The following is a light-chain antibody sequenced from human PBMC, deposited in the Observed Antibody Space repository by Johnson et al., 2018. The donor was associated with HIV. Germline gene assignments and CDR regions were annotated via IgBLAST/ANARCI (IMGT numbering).Light chain of an antibody. V-gene: IGLV1-51*01. Sequence: QSVLTQPPSVSAAPGQTVTISCSGSSSNIGNNYVSWYQQLPGTVPKLLIYDNNKRPSGIPDRFSGSKSGTSATLGITGLQTGDEADYYCGTWDSSLSAYVFGTGTKVTAL. CDR1: SSNIGNNY. J-gene: IGLJ1*01. CDR3: GTWDSSLSAYV. CDR2: DNN.